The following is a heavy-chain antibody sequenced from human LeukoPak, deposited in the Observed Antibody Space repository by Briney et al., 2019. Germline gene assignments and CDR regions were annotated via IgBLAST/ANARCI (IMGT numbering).Heavy chain of an antibody. J-gene: IGHJ3*02. Sequence: GGSLRLSCAASGFTFSSYEMNWVRQAPGKGLEWVSYISRSDSTIYYADSVRGRFTISRDTSKDTLYLQMNSLRADDTAVYYCARDGFNDRSGDNDGFDMWGQGTMVTVSS. CDR3: ARDGFNDRSGDNDGFDM. CDR2: ISRSDSTI. V-gene: IGHV3-48*03. D-gene: IGHD1-1*01. CDR1: GFTFSSYE.